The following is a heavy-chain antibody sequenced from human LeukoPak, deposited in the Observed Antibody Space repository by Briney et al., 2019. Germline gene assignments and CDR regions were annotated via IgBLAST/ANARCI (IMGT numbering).Heavy chain of an antibody. CDR1: GYTFTSYG. J-gene: IGHJ4*02. CDR3: ARSSYSSGWYGYFDY. D-gene: IGHD6-19*01. CDR2: ISAYNGNT. V-gene: IGHV1-18*01. Sequence: GASVKVSCKASGYTFTSYGISWVRQAPGQGLEWMGWISAYNGNTNYAQKLQGRVTMTTDTSTSTAYMELRSLRSDDTAVYYCARSSYSSGWYGYFDYWGQGTLVTVSS.